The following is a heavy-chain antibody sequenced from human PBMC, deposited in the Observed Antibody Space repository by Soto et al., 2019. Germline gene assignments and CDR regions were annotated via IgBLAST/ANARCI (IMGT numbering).Heavy chain of an antibody. CDR3: ARVGCSGGSCPLDY. D-gene: IGHD2-15*01. CDR1: GVSVHNNY. Sequence: PGGSLRLSCAVSGVSVHNNYLNWVRQAPGKGLEWIANVYSGERAYYAASVKGRFTISRDNAKNSLYLQMSSLRAEDTAVYYCARVGCSGGSCPLDYWGQGTLVTVSS. V-gene: IGHV3-66*01. CDR2: VYSGERA. J-gene: IGHJ4*02.